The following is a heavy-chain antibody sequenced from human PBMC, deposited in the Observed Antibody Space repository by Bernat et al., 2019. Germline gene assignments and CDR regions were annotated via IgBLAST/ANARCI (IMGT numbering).Heavy chain of an antibody. D-gene: IGHD6-13*01. CDR2: IWYDGNNK. J-gene: IGHJ4*02. Sequence: QVQLVESGGGVVQPGRSLRLSCAASGFTFNNYGMHWVRQVPGKGLEWVAVIWYDGNNKYYADSVKGRFTISRDNSKNTLYLQMDSLGAEDTAVYYCARLGSSWSFGYWGRGTLGTVSS. V-gene: IGHV3-33*01. CDR3: ARLGSSWSFGY. CDR1: GFTFNNYG.